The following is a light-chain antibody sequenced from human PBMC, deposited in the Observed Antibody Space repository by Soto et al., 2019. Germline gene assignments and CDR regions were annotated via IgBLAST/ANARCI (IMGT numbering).Light chain of an antibody. CDR2: GDN. CDR1: TSNIGAPYD. V-gene: IGLV1-40*01. Sequence: QSVLTQPPSVSGAPGQRVSISCTGSTSNIGAPYDVHWYQHLPGTAPKLLIYGDNNRPSGVPDRFSGSKSGTSASLAITRLQAEDEADYFCSSFTTSYFYVFGPGTKVTVL. J-gene: IGLJ1*01. CDR3: SSFTTSYFYV.